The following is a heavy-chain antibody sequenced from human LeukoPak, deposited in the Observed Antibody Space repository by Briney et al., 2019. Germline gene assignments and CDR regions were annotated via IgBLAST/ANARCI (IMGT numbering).Heavy chain of an antibody. J-gene: IGHJ3*02. Sequence: GASVKVSCKASGYTFTGYYMHWVRQAPGQGLEWMGWINPNSGGTNYAQKFQGRVTMTRDTSISTAYMALSRLRSDDTAVYYCAREITMIVVAHDAFDIWGQGTMVTISS. D-gene: IGHD3-22*01. CDR1: GYTFTGYY. CDR3: AREITMIVVAHDAFDI. V-gene: IGHV1-2*02. CDR2: INPNSGGT.